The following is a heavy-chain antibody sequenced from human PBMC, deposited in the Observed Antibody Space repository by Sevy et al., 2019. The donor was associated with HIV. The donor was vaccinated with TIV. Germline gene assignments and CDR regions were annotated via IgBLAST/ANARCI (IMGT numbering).Heavy chain of an antibody. CDR2: ISGSGGST. J-gene: IGHJ3*01. CDR3: AKDRAVLGGDAFDL. CDR1: EITLSNYA. Sequence: GGSLRLSCAASEITLSNYAMNWVRQAPGRGLEWVSAISGSGGSTYYADSVKGRFTIARDNSKNTLSLQMHSLRVEDTAVYYCAKDRAVLGGDAFDLWGQGTMVTVSS. V-gene: IGHV3-23*01. D-gene: IGHD1-26*01.